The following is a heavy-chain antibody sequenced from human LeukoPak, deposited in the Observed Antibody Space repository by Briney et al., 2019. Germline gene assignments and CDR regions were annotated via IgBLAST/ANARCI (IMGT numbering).Heavy chain of an antibody. V-gene: IGHV4-39*07. J-gene: IGHJ6*03. CDR1: GGSISSSSYY. CDR3: ARILGCGGDCYFRPAGYYYYMDV. CDR2: IYYSGST. Sequence: KPSETLSLTCTVSGGSISSSSYYWGWIRQPPGKGLEWIGSIYYSGSTYYNPSLKSRVTISVDTSKNQFSLKLSSVTAADTAVYYCARILGCGGDCYFRPAGYYYYMDVWGKGTTVTVSS. D-gene: IGHD2-21*02.